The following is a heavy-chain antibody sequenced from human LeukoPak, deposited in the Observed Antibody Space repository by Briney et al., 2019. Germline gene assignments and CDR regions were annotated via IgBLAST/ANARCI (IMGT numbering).Heavy chain of an antibody. V-gene: IGHV4-59*08. Sequence: PSETLSLTCTVSGGSISTYHWSWIRQPPGKGLEWIGYIYYSGSTNYNPSLKSRVTISLDTSKNQFSLKLTSMTATDTAVYYCARHYYDSSGYYFFDYWGQGTLVTVSS. CDR3: ARHYYDSSGYYFFDY. CDR1: GGSISTYH. CDR2: IYYSGST. J-gene: IGHJ4*02. D-gene: IGHD3-22*01.